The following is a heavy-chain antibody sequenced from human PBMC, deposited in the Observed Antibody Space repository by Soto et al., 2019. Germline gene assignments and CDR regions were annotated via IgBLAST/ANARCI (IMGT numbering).Heavy chain of an antibody. CDR1: GLIFGNYW. D-gene: IGHD5-12*01. Sequence: EGQLVGSGGGLIQPGGSLRLSCAASGLIFGNYWMHWVRQAPGKGLVWVSRIKSDGSSTNYADSVKGRFTISRDNAKNTLYLQMDSLRAEDTAVYYCARESSGYSSYFDYWGQGILLTVSS. CDR2: IKSDGSST. J-gene: IGHJ4*02. V-gene: IGHV3-74*01. CDR3: ARESSGYSSYFDY.